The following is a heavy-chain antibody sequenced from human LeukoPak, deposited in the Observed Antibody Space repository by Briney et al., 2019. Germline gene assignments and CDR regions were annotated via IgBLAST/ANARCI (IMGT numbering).Heavy chain of an antibody. Sequence: SPTVSCKPSGSTFRSYSVSWVRQAPGQGLEWMGGIVPIFGTTKYAQKFQGRVTLTADESTSTAYMELSSLRSEDTAFYYCARDPGHSGGQNWGQGTLVTVS. J-gene: IGHJ4*02. CDR2: IVPIFGTT. D-gene: IGHD5-12*01. CDR1: GSTFRSYS. V-gene: IGHV1-69*13. CDR3: ARDPGHSGGQN.